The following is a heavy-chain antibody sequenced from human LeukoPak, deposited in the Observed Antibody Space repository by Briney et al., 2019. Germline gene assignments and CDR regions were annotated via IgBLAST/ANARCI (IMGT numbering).Heavy chain of an antibody. CDR1: GFTFSDYY. CDR3: AGDRSGGAFDI. J-gene: IGHJ3*02. D-gene: IGHD1-14*01. Sequence: GGSLRLSCAASGFTFSDYYMSWIRQAPGKGLEWVSYISSSSSYTRYADSVKGRLTISRDNAKNSLYLQMNSLRAEDTAVYYCAGDRSGGAFDIWGQGSMVTVSS. CDR2: ISSSSSYT. V-gene: IGHV3-11*06.